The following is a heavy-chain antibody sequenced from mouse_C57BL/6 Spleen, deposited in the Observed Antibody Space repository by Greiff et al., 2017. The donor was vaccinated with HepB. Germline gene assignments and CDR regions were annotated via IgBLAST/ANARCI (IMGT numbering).Heavy chain of an antibody. CDR2: IYPRSGNT. D-gene: IGHD1-1*01. CDR3: ARGRNYYGSSYDYAMDY. J-gene: IGHJ4*01. V-gene: IGHV1-81*01. Sequence: QVQLQQSGAELARPGASVKLSCKASGYTFTSYGISWVKQRTGQGLEWIGEIYPRSGNTYYNEKFKGKATLTADKSSSTAYMELRSLTSEDSAVYFCARGRNYYGSSYDYAMDYWGQGTSVTVSS. CDR1: GYTFTSYG.